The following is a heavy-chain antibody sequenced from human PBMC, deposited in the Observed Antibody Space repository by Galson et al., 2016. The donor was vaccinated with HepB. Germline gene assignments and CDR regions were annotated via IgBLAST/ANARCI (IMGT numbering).Heavy chain of an antibody. CDR3: ARDSPIWD. CDR1: GFTFSSTY. D-gene: IGHD3-9*01. Sequence: SLTLSGAASGFTFSSTYMTWVRQAPGKGLEWVSGIYSGGNTYYADSVKGRFTISRDNSKSTLYLQMNSLRVEDTAMYYCARDSPIWDWGQGTLVTVSS. CDR2: IYSGGNT. V-gene: IGHV3-53*01. J-gene: IGHJ4*02.